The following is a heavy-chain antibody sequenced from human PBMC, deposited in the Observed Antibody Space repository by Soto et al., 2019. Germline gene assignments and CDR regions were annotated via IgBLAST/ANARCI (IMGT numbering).Heavy chain of an antibody. CDR3: ARVTDYGDDAFDI. CDR2: INSDGSST. J-gene: IGHJ3*02. V-gene: IGHV3-74*01. Sequence: GGSLRLSCAASGFTFSSHWMHWVRQAPGKGLVWVSRINSDGSSTSYADSVKGRFTISRDNAKNTLYLQMNSLRAEDTAVYYCARVTDYGDDAFDIWGQGTMVTVSS. D-gene: IGHD4-17*01. CDR1: GFTFSSHW.